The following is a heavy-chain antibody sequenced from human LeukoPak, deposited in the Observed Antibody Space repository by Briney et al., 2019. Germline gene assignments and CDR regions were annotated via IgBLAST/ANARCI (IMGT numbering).Heavy chain of an antibody. V-gene: IGHV1-46*01. CDR2: ITPSSGST. CDR3: SRGGRKCSNLFDP. J-gene: IGHJ5*02. CDR1: GYTFTIYY. D-gene: IGHD3-10*02. Sequence: ASVKLSCKASGYTFTIYYMHWVRQAPGQGLEWMGIITPSSGSTSYEQKFPVKVTMTRDMSKTKIYMELSILRSRDTAVAYHSRGGRKCSNLFDPWGEGTLVTLSS.